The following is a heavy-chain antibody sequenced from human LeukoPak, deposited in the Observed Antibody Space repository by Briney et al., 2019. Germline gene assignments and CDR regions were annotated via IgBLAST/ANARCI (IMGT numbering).Heavy chain of an antibody. Sequence: PGGSLRLSCAASGFTFRSYGMRWVRQAPGKGLEWIGSVYYSGSTYYNPSLKSRVTISVDTSKNQFSLKLSSVTAADTAVYYCARLVRGGYGMDVWGQGTTVTVSS. V-gene: IGHV4-39*01. D-gene: IGHD6-6*01. J-gene: IGHJ6*02. CDR3: ARLVRGGYGMDV. CDR1: GFTFRSYG. CDR2: VYYSGST.